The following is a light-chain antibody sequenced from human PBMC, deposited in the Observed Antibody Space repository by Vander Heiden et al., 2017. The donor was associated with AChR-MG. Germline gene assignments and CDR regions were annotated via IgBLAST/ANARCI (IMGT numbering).Light chain of an antibody. Sequence: EIVSTQSPGTLSLSPGERPTLPCRASQSVTSTYLAWYQQRPGQAPRLLIYAASSRATGIPDRFSGSGSGTDFTLTIDRLEPEDFAVYYCQLYGGSPLFAFGPGTKVDSK. CDR2: AAS. J-gene: IGKJ3*01. V-gene: IGKV3-20*01. CDR3: QLYGGSPLFA. CDR1: QSVTSTY.